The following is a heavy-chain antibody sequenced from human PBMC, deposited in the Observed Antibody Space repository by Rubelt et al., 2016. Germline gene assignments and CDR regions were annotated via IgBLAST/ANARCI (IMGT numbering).Heavy chain of an antibody. CDR1: GGSFSGYY. J-gene: IGHJ4*02. CDR2: INHSGST. D-gene: IGHD3-22*01. CDR3: ASFQLRVNYYDSSGYYY. Sequence: QVQLQQWGAGLLKPSETLSLTCAVYGGSFSGYYWSWIRQPPGKGLEWIGEINHSGSTNYNRSLKSRVIISGDPSKNQFCLKLSFVTAADTAVDYCASFQLRVNYYDSSGYYYWGQGTLVTVSS. V-gene: IGHV4-34*01.